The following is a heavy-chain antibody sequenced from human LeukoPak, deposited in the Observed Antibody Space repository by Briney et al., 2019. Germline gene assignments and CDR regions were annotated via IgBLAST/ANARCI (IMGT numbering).Heavy chain of an antibody. J-gene: IGHJ3*02. Sequence: SETLSLTCTVSGGSISSYYWSWIRQPPGKGLEWIGYIYYSGSTNYNPSLKSRVTISVDTSKNQFSLKLSSVTAADTAVYYCARGTDLCGCDCGDAFDIWGQGTMVTVSS. CDR3: ARGTDLCGCDCGDAFDI. CDR2: IYYSGST. CDR1: GGSISSYY. V-gene: IGHV4-59*01. D-gene: IGHD2-21*02.